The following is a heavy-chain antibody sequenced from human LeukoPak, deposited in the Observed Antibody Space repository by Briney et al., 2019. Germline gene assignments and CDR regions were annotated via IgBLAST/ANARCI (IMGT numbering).Heavy chain of an antibody. CDR2: INPSGGST. Sequence: GASVKVSCKASGYTFTSYYMHWVRQAPGQGLEWMGIINPSGGSTSYAQKFQGRVTMTRDTSTSTVYMELSSLRSEDTAVYYCARDSNSYVVGATVDYWGQGTLVTVSS. V-gene: IGHV1-46*01. D-gene: IGHD1-26*01. J-gene: IGHJ4*02. CDR1: GYTFTSYY. CDR3: ARDSNSYVVGATVDY.